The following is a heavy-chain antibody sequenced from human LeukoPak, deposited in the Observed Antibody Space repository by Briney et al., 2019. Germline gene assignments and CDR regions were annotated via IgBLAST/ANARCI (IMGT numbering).Heavy chain of an antibody. J-gene: IGHJ4*02. V-gene: IGHV4-59*01. D-gene: IGHD6-19*01. CDR2: IYHNGNS. Sequence: PSETLSLTCAVYGGSFSDYYWSFIRQPPGKGLEWIGYIYHNGNSDFNPSLKSRVTISVDTSKNQFSLRMSSVTAADTAVYFCAGQAYSSGWLDNWGPGTLVTVSS. CDR3: AGQAYSSGWLDN. CDR1: GGSFSDYY.